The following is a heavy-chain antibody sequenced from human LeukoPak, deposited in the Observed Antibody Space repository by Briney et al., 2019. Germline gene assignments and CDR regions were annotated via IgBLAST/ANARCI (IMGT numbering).Heavy chain of an antibody. CDR2: ISSSSSTI. V-gene: IGHV3-48*01. CDR1: GFTFSSYW. CDR3: ARLWGDYGY. Sequence: GSLRLSCAASGFTFSSYWMSWVRQAPGKGLEWVSYISSSSSTIYYADSVKGRFTISRDKAKNSPYLQMNSLRAEDTAVYYCARLWGDYGYWGQGTLVTVSS. J-gene: IGHJ4*02. D-gene: IGHD4-17*01.